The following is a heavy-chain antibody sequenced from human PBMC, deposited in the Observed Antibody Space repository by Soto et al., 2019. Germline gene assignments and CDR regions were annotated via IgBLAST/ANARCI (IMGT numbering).Heavy chain of an antibody. Sequence: GGSLRLSCAASGFTFSNNFMTWVRQTPEKGLEWVSTIAPDGSTYYADSVQGRFTISRDNSRNTQYLQMNNLRAEDTAVYFCAKVLRDGLRTLDYWGQGTLVTVSS. D-gene: IGHD4-17*01. J-gene: IGHJ4*02. V-gene: IGHV3-23*01. CDR2: IAPDGST. CDR1: GFTFSNNF. CDR3: AKVLRDGLRTLDY.